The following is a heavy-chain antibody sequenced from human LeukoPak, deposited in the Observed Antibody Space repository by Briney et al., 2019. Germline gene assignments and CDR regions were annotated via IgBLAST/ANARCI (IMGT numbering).Heavy chain of an antibody. V-gene: IGHV4-59*01. J-gene: IGHJ4*02. CDR3: ARGPVIRFLEWYPFDY. D-gene: IGHD3-3*01. CDR1: GGSISSYY. Sequence: SETLSLTCTVSGGSISSYYWSWIRQPPGKGLEWIGYIYYSGSTNYNPSLKSRVTISVDTSKNQSSLKLSSVTAADTAVYYCARGPVIRFLEWYPFDYWGQGTLVTVSS. CDR2: IYYSGST.